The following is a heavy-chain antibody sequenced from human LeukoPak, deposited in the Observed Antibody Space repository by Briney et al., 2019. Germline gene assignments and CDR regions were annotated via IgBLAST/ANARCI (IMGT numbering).Heavy chain of an antibody. V-gene: IGHV4-34*01. J-gene: IGHJ5*02. CDR1: GGSFSGYY. Sequence: SETLSLTCAVYGGSFSGYYWSWIRQPPGKGLEWIGEINHSGSTNYNPSLKNRVTISVDTSKNQFSLKLSSVTAADTAVYYCARVPARRFDPWGQGTLVTVSS. CDR2: INHSGST. CDR3: ARVPARRFDP.